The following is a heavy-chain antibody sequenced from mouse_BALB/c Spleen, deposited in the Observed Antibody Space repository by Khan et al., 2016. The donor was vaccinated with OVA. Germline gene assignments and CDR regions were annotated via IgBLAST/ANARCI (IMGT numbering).Heavy chain of an antibody. D-gene: IGHD2-4*01. CDR3: ARNYDYDEGLAY. CDR1: GFSLNYYG. J-gene: IGHJ3*01. CDR2: IWSGGST. Sequence: QVQLKQSGPGLVQPSQSLSITCTVSGFSLNYYGVHWVHQSPGKGLEWLGVIWSGGSTDYNAPFISRLSISKDNSKSQVFFKMNSLQSNDTAIYYCARNYDYDEGLAYWGQGTLVTVSA. V-gene: IGHV2-2*03.